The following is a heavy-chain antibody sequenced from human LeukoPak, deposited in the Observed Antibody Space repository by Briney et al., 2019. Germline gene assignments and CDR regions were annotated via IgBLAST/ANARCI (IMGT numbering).Heavy chain of an antibody. Sequence: GGSLRLSCAVSGFTVNSKYMNWVRQAPGKGLEWVSILYSSGTTYYADSVKGRFTISRDNSKNTLYLQMNSVRAEDTAVYYCAANYDFWSGYPSDWGQGTLVTVSS. CDR1: GFTVNSKY. CDR3: AANYDFWSGYPSD. V-gene: IGHV3-66*02. J-gene: IGHJ4*02. D-gene: IGHD3-3*01. CDR2: LYSSGTT.